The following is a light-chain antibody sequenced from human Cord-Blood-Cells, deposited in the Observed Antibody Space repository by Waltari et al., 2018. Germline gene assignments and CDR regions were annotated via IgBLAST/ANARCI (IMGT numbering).Light chain of an antibody. CDR2: GAS. Sequence: EIVLTQSPGTLSLSPGERATLSCRASQRVSTSYLAWYQQKPGQAPRLLIDGASSRATGIPDMFSGSGSGTDFTLTISRLEPEDFAVYYCQQYGSSLWTFGQGTKVEIK. CDR1: QRVSTSY. J-gene: IGKJ1*01. V-gene: IGKV3-20*01. CDR3: QQYGSSLWT.